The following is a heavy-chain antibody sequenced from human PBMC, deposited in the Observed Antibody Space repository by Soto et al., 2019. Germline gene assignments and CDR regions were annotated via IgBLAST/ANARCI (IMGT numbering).Heavy chain of an antibody. CDR2: IYYSGST. Sequence: PSETLSLTCTVSGGSISSGGYYWSWIRQHPGKGLEWIGYIYYSGSTYYNPSLKSRVTISVDTSKNQFSLKLSSVTAADTAVYYCARDFQQLGLFEYWGQGTLVTVSS. V-gene: IGHV4-31*03. D-gene: IGHD6-13*01. J-gene: IGHJ4*02. CDR3: ARDFQQLGLFEY. CDR1: GGSISSGGYY.